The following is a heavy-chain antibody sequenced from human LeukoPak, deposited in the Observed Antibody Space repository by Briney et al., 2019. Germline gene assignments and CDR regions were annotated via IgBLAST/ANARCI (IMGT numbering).Heavy chain of an antibody. D-gene: IGHD1-26*01. Sequence: GESLKISCKGSGYIFTNYWIAWVRQMPGKGLEWMGITYPDDSDTRYSPSFQGQVTISADKSISTAYLQWSSLKASDTAMYYCARLIFGSYGDAFDIWGQGTMVTVSS. J-gene: IGHJ3*02. CDR3: ARLIFGSYGDAFDI. V-gene: IGHV5-51*01. CDR2: TYPDDSDT. CDR1: GYIFTNYW.